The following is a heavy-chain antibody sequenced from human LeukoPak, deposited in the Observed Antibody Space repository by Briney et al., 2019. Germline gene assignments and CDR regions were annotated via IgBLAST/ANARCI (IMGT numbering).Heavy chain of an antibody. CDR3: ARVSGDYYHTVES. CDR2: ITSSSTHI. CDR1: GFTFSSYA. Sequence: GGSLRLSCAASGFTFSSYAMHWVRQAPGKGLEWVSSITSSSTHIYYADSVKGRSTISRDNAKNSLFLQMNSLRAEDTAIYYCARVSGDYYHTVESWGQGTLVTVSS. J-gene: IGHJ4*02. D-gene: IGHD4-17*01. V-gene: IGHV3-21*01.